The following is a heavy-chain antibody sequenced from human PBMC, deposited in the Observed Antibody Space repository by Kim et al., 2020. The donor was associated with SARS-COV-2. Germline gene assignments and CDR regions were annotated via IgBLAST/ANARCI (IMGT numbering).Heavy chain of an antibody. CDR2: INHSGST. D-gene: IGHD3-10*01. CDR3: ARSGGYYYGSGSYYNPRVVFDY. Sequence: SETLSLTCTVYGGSFSGYYWSWIRQPPGKGLEWIGEINHSGSTNYNPSLKSRVTISVDTSKNQFSLKLSSVTAADTAVYYCARSGGYYYGSGSYYNPRVVFDYWGQGNLVTVSS. V-gene: IGHV4-34*01. J-gene: IGHJ4*02. CDR1: GGSFSGYY.